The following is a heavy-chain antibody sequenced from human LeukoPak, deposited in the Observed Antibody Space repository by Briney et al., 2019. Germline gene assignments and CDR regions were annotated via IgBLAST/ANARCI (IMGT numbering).Heavy chain of an antibody. V-gene: IGHV3-74*01. CDR3: TRDLVGAPSDF. J-gene: IGHJ4*02. D-gene: IGHD1-26*01. CDR1: GFSFSSYW. Sequence: GGSLRLSCAASGFSFSSYWMHWVRQAPGEGLVWVARINIDGSDTNYADSVKARFTISRDNAKNTVHLQMNSLRAEDPAVYHCTRDLVGAPSDFWGQGTLVTVSS. CDR2: INIDGSDT.